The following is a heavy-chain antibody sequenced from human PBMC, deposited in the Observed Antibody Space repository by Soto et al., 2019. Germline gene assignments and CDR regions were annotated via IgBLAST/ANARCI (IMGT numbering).Heavy chain of an antibody. CDR2: INPNSGGT. D-gene: IGHD3-16*01. Sequence: DSVKVSCKASGYTFTGYYMHWVRQALGQGIEWKGWINPNSGGTNYAQKLQGWVTMTRDTSISTAYMELSRLRSDDTAVYYCARARSQDPFAAGYYWGQGTLVTVSS. J-gene: IGHJ4*02. CDR1: GYTFTGYY. V-gene: IGHV1-2*04. CDR3: ARARSQDPFAAGYY.